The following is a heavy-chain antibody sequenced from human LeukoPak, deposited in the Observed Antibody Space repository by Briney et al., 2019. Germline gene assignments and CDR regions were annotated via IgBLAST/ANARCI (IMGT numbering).Heavy chain of an antibody. CDR1: GFTFSSYE. J-gene: IGHJ4*02. CDR3: ARARPGYYDSSGYYYRDY. CDR2: ISSSGSTI. Sequence: PGGSLRLSCAASGFTFSSYEMNWVRQAPGKGLEWVSYISSSGSTIYYADSVKGRFTISRDNAKNSLYPQMNSLRAEDTAVYYCARARPGYYDSSGYYYRDYWGQGTLVTVSS. D-gene: IGHD3-22*01. V-gene: IGHV3-48*03.